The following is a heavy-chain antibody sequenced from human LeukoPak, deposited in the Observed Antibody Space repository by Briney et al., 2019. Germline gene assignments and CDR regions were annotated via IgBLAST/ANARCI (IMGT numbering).Heavy chain of an antibody. V-gene: IGHV3-33*01. D-gene: IGHD3-22*01. Sequence: GRSLRLSCAASGFTFSSYGMHWVRQAPGKGLEWVAVIWYDGSNKYYADSVKGRFTISRDNSKNTLYLQMNSLRAEDTAVYYCARVNYYYDSSGFDYWGQGTLVTASS. CDR3: ARVNYYYDSSGFDY. CDR1: GFTFSSYG. CDR2: IWYDGSNK. J-gene: IGHJ4*02.